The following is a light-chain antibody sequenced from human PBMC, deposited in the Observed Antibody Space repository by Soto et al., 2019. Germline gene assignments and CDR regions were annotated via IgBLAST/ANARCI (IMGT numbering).Light chain of an antibody. CDR2: KNN. CDR3: AAWDDSLSPYVV. CDR1: SSNIGSHY. J-gene: IGLJ2*01. Sequence: QSVLTQPPSASGTPGQRVTISCSGSSSNIGSHYVYWYQQLPGTAPKLLIYKNNQRPSGVPDRFSGSKSGTSASLAISGLRSEDEADYYCAAWDDSLSPYVVFGGGTKLTVL. V-gene: IGLV1-47*01.